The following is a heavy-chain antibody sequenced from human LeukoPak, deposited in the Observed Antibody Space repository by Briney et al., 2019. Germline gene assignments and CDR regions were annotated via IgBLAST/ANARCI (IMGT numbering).Heavy chain of an antibody. D-gene: IGHD1-1*01. CDR1: GYTFTGYY. V-gene: IGHV1-2*02. CDR2: INPNSGGT. J-gene: IGHJ6*03. CDR3: ASPSNWSGYYYYYYMDV. Sequence: ASVKVSCKASGYTFTGYYMHWVRQAPGQGIEWMGWINPNSGGTNYAQKFQGRVTMTRDTSISTAYMELSRLRSDDTAVYYCASPSNWSGYYYYYYMDVWGKGTTVTVSS.